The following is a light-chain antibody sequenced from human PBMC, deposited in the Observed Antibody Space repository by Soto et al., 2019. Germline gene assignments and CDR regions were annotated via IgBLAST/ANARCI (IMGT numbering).Light chain of an antibody. CDR2: RNN. CDR3: AAWDDSLSAHVV. V-gene: IGLV1-47*01. Sequence: QSVLTQPPSASGTPGQRVTISCSGSSSNIGSNYVYWYQQLPGTAPKLLNYRNNQRPSGVPDRFSGSKSGTSASLAISGLRSEDEADYYCAAWDDSLSAHVVFGGGTKLTVL. J-gene: IGLJ2*01. CDR1: SSNIGSNY.